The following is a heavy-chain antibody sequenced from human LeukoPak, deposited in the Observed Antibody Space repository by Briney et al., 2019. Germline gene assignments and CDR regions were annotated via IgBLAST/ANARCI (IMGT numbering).Heavy chain of an antibody. CDR2: IYSGGST. V-gene: IGHV3-53*01. CDR1: GFTVSSNY. J-gene: IGHJ4*02. D-gene: IGHD5-24*01. CDR3: AVPPDGYMGLDY. Sequence: GGSLRLSCAASGFTVSSNYMSWVRQAPGKGLEWVSVIYSGGSTYYADSVKGRFTISRDNSKNTLYLQMNSLRAEDTAVYYCAVPPDGYMGLDYWGQGTLVTVSS.